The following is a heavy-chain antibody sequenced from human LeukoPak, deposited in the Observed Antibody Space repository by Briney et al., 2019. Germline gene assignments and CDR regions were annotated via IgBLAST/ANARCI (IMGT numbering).Heavy chain of an antibody. V-gene: IGHV1-18*01. J-gene: IGHJ4*02. Sequence: ASVKVSCKASGYTFTTYGISWVRQAPGQGLEWMGWISTYNGNTNYAQKLQDRVTMTTDTPTSTAYMELRSLRSDDTAVYYCARDEDYGIFVNVDYWGQGTLVTVSS. CDR1: GYTFTTYG. D-gene: IGHD4-17*01. CDR3: ARDEDYGIFVNVDY. CDR2: ISTYNGNT.